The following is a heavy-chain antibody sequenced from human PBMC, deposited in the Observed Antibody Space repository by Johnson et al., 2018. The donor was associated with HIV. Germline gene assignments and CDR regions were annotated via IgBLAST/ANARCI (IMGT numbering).Heavy chain of an antibody. CDR3: AKDRIVGAIGDAFDI. D-gene: IGHD1-26*01. Sequence: EQLVESGGGVVRPGGSLRLSCAASGFTFDEYDMSWVRQAPGKGLEWVSSINWHGGSTGYADSVKGRFTISRDNAKNSLYLQMNSLRAEDTAVYYCAKDRIVGAIGDAFDIWGQGTMVTVSS. CDR1: GFTFDEYD. CDR2: INWHGGST. J-gene: IGHJ3*02. V-gene: IGHV3-20*04.